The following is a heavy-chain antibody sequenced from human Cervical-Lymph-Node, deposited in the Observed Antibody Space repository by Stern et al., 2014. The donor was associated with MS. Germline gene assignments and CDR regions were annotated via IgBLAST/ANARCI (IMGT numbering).Heavy chain of an antibody. V-gene: IGHV3-48*02. Sequence: EVQLEESGGGLVQPGGSLRLSCAASGFTFSTYSMNWVRQAPGKGLEWVSYISSSSTTIYYADSVKGRFTISRDTAKNSLFLQMNSLRDEDTAVYYCARDQSSYGDYGFYVFWGQGTPVTVSS. CDR2: ISSSSTTI. J-gene: IGHJ4*02. CDR1: GFTFSTYS. D-gene: IGHD4-17*01. CDR3: ARDQSSYGDYGFYVF.